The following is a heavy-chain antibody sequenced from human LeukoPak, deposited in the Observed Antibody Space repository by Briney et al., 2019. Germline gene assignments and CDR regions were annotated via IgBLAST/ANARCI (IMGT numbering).Heavy chain of an antibody. CDR1: GFTFSSYA. CDR3: AKGDIVVVPPAIVDY. D-gene: IGHD2-2*01. CDR2: ITYSGGNT. J-gene: IGHJ4*02. Sequence: GGSLRLSCAASGFTFSSYAMSWVRQAPGKGLEWVSAITYSGGNTYYADSVKGRFTISRDNSKNTLYLQMNSLRAEDTAVYYCAKGDIVVVPPAIVDYWGQGTLVTVSS. V-gene: IGHV3-23*01.